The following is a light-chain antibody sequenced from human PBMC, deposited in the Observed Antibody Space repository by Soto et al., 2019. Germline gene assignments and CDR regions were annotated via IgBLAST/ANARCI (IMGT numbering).Light chain of an antibody. V-gene: IGLV1-51*01. CDR1: NSNIGTKD. J-gene: IGLJ2*01. CDR3: GTWDSGLSVVV. CDR2: DNN. Sequence: QSVLTQPPSVSAAPGQTVTISCSGSNSNIGTKDVSWYQQFPGTAPKLLIYDNNRRPSGIPARFSASKSGTLATLAITGLPTGDEADYYCGTWDSGLSVVVFGGGTKVTVL.